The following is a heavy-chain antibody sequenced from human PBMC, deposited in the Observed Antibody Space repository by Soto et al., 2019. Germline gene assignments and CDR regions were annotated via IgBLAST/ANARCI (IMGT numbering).Heavy chain of an antibody. CDR2: INTDGSIT. CDR3: ARATNGLHY. V-gene: IGHV3-74*01. J-gene: IGHJ4*02. Sequence: EVQLVESGGGLVQPGGALRLSCAASGLIFSNYKMHWVRQAPGKVLVWVSRINTDGSITDYADSVKGRFTVSRDNAKNTMYLQMNSLTADDTAVYYCARATNGLHYWGQGTLVTVSS. CDR1: GLIFSNYK. D-gene: IGHD2-8*01.